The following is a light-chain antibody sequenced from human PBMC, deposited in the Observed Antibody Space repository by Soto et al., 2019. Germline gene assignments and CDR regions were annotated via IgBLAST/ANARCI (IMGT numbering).Light chain of an antibody. V-gene: IGKV1-12*01. CDR1: QGVSNW. CDR2: AAS. J-gene: IGKJ2*01. Sequence: DIQMTQSPSSVSASVGDRVTITCRASQGVSNWLAWYQQKPGKAPKLLIYAASTLRSGVPSRFRGSGSGTDFTFTISSLLPEDFATYYCQQANSFPYTFGQGTKVEIK. CDR3: QQANSFPYT.